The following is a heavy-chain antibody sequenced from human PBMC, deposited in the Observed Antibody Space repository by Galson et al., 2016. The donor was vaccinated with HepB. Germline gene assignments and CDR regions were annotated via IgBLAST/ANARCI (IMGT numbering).Heavy chain of an antibody. CDR2: IHTSGST. CDR1: GGSISSGNFY. Sequence: TLSLTCTVSGGSISSGNFYWNWIRQPAGKGLEWIGRIHTSGSTNYNPSLKSRVTISVDTSKNQFSLKLSSVTAADTAVFLCAREEYCTSTSCYNFGRYYYYGMDVWGKGTTVIVSS. V-gene: IGHV4-61*02. J-gene: IGHJ6*04. CDR3: AREEYCTSTSCYNFGRYYYYGMDV. D-gene: IGHD2-2*02.